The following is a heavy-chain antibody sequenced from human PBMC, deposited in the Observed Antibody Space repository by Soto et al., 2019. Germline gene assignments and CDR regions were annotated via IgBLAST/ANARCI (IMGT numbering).Heavy chain of an antibody. J-gene: IGHJ4*02. Sequence: PGGSLRLSCAASGFTFSSYAMSWVLQAPWKGLEWVSAISGSGGSTYYADSVKGRFTISRDNSKNTLYLQMNSLRAEDTAVYYCAKDEAPLMTTVTYFDYWGQGTLVTVSS. CDR3: AKDEAPLMTTVTYFDY. CDR1: GFTFSSYA. V-gene: IGHV3-23*01. D-gene: IGHD4-4*01. CDR2: ISGSGGST.